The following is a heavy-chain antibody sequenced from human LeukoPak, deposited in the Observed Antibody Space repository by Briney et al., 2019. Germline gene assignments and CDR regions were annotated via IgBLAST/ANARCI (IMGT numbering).Heavy chain of an antibody. CDR1: GFTFSSYA. J-gene: IGHJ2*01. Sequence: GGSLRLSCAASGFTFSSYAMSWVRQAPGKGLEWVSAISGSGGSTYYADSVKGRFTISRDNSKNTLYLQMNSLRAEDTAVYYCANKVYGDYGFWYFDLWGRGTLVTVPS. V-gene: IGHV3-23*01. CDR2: ISGSGGST. CDR3: ANKVYGDYGFWYFDL. D-gene: IGHD4-17*01.